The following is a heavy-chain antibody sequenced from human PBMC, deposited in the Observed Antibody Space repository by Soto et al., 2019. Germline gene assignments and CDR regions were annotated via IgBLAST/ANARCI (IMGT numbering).Heavy chain of an antibody. D-gene: IGHD6-13*01. J-gene: IGHJ4*02. CDR3: ARGSGKQQLDTFPENYFDY. V-gene: IGHV4-34*01. Sequence: SETLSLTCAVYGGSFSGYYWSWIRQPPGKGLEWIGEINHSGSTNYNPSLKSRVTISVDTSKNQFSLKLSSVTAADTAVYYCARGSGKQQLDTFPENYFDYWGQGTLVTVTS. CDR2: INHSGST. CDR1: GGSFSGYY.